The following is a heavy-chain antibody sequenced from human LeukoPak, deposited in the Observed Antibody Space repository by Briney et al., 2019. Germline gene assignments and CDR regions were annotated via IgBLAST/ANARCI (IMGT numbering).Heavy chain of an antibody. Sequence: GGSLRLSCAASGFTFSNYWMHWVRQAPGKGLVWVSRIKTDGSSTSYADSVKGRFTITRDNAKNTLYLQMNSPRAEDTAVYYCARAQYGDAFDIWGQGTMVTVSS. CDR1: GFTFSNYW. J-gene: IGHJ3*02. V-gene: IGHV3-74*01. CDR2: IKTDGSST. D-gene: IGHD4-17*01. CDR3: ARAQYGDAFDI.